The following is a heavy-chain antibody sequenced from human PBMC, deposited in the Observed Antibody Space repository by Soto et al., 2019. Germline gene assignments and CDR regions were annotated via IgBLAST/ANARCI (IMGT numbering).Heavy chain of an antibody. CDR2: IYVTGAV. J-gene: IGHJ5*02. CDR1: GAALNSGNYY. D-gene: IGHD2-2*01. V-gene: IGHV4-31*03. CDR3: ARLRIATNNYQRFHP. Sequence: SETLSLTCSVSGAALNSGNYYWSWIRQVPGKGLEWIGHIYVTGAVDYNPSLRDRITISQDTSEGQFSLNLRLVTAADTAVYYCARLRIATNNYQRFHPCGQGNLVTVYS.